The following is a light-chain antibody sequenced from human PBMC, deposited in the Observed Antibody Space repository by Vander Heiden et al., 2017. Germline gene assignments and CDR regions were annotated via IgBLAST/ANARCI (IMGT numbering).Light chain of an antibody. CDR1: SSNIGSNT. J-gene: IGLJ3*02. CDR3: AAWDDSRNGWV. CDR2: SNN. Sequence: QSVLTQPPSASGTPGQRVTISCSGSSSNIGSNTVNWYQQLPGTAPKLRIYSNNQRPSGVPDRFSGSKSGTSASLAISGLQAEDEADYYCAAWDDSRNGWVCGGGTKLT. V-gene: IGLV1-44*01.